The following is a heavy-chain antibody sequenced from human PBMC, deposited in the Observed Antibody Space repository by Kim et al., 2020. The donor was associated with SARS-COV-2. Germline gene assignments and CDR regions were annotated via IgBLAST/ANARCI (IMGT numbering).Heavy chain of an antibody. J-gene: IGHJ4*02. CDR3: AREGMWGDDGLNSIDY. V-gene: IGHV3-33*01. D-gene: IGHD3-9*01. Sequence: GGSLRLSCAASGFTFSSYGMHWVRQAPGKGLEWVAVIWYDGSNKYYADSVKGRFTISRDNSKNTLYLQMNSLRVEDTAVYYCAREGMWGDDGLNSIDYWGQGTLVTVSS. CDR1: GFTFSSYG. CDR2: IWYDGSNK.